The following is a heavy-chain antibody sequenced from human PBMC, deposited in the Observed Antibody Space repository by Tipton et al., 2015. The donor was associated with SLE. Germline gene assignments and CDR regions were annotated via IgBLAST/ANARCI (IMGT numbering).Heavy chain of an antibody. CDR1: GYSFTTYW. CDR3: ARSRYTYGYGFDY. V-gene: IGHV5-51*01. CDR2: IYPDDSDT. J-gene: IGHJ4*01. Sequence: QLVQSGAEVKKPGESLRISCKGSGYSFTTYWINWVRQMPGKGLEWMGIIYPDDSDTRYSPSFQGQVTISADKSIDTAYLQWDSLRASDTAMYYCARSRYTYGYGFDYWGQGTLVTVAS. D-gene: IGHD5-18*01.